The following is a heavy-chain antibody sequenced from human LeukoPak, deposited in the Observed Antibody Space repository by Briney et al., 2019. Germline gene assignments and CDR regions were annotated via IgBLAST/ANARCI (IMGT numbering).Heavy chain of an antibody. CDR3: VREENWFDP. J-gene: IGHJ5*02. Sequence: ASVKVSCKASGYTFTSYDINWVRQATGQGLEWMGWMNPNSGNTGYAQKLQGRVTMTTDTSTSTAYMELRSLRSDDTAVYYCVREENWFDPWGQGTLVTVSS. V-gene: IGHV1-8*01. CDR2: MNPNSGNT. CDR1: GYTFTSYD.